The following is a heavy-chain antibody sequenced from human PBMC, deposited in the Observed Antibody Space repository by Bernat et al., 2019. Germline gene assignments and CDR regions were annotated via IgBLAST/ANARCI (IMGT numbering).Heavy chain of an antibody. Sequence: EVQLVESGGGLVQPGGSLRLSCAASGFTFSSYSMNWVRQAPGKGLEWASYISSSSSTIYYADSVKGRFTISRDNAKNSLYLQMNSLRDEDTAVYYCARRTSCSGDCYRYFDLWGRGTLVTVSS. V-gene: IGHV3-48*02. D-gene: IGHD2-21*02. CDR3: ARRTSCSGDCYRYFDL. CDR1: GFTFSSYS. CDR2: ISSSSSTI. J-gene: IGHJ2*01.